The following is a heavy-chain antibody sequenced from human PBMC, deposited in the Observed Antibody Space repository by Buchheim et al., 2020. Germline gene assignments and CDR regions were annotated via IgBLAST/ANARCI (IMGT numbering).Heavy chain of an antibody. D-gene: IGHD2-2*01. Sequence: EVQLVESGGGLVQPGGSLRLSCAASGFTFSSYSMNWVRQAPGKGLEWVSYISSSSSTIYYADSVKGRFTISRDNAKNSLYLQMNSLRAEDTAVYYCARGPRYCSSTSCYPYYFDYWGQGTL. CDR1: GFTFSSYS. CDR3: ARGPRYCSSTSCYPYYFDY. J-gene: IGHJ4*02. V-gene: IGHV3-48*01. CDR2: ISSSSSTI.